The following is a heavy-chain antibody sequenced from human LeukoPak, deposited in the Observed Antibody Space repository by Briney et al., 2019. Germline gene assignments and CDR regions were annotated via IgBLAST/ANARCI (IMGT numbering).Heavy chain of an antibody. CDR1: GGSISSYY. J-gene: IGHJ4*02. V-gene: IGHV4-4*07. CDR3: ARSTGGVVIGPFDY. CDR2: IYTSGST. Sequence: SETLSLTCTVSGGSISSYYWSWIRQPAGKGLEWIGRIYTSGSTNYNPSLKSRVTMSVDTSKNQFSLKLSSVTAADSAVYYCARSTGGVVIGPFDYWGQGTLVTVSS. D-gene: IGHD3-22*01.